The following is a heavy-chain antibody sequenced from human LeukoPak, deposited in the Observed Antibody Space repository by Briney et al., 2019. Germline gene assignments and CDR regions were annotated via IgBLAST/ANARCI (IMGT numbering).Heavy chain of an antibody. CDR3: ARGDRYVVGVRGGKSLYNWIDS. CDR2: INHSGST. V-gene: IGHV4-34*01. Sequence: SETLSPTCAVYGRSFSGYYSSWLRQPPGKGLEWMGEINHSGSTNYNPSLKSRVTISVGPSKNQFAPNLSSVTAADTAVYYCARGDRYVVGVRGGKSLYNWIDSWGQGTLVTVSS. CDR1: GRSFSGYY. D-gene: IGHD3-10*01. J-gene: IGHJ5*01.